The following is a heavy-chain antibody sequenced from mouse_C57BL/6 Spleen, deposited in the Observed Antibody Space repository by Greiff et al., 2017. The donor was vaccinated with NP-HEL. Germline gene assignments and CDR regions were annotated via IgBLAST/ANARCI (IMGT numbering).Heavy chain of an antibody. CDR2: IWSGGST. D-gene: IGHD2-1*01. Sequence: VQLKESGPGLVQPSQSLSITCTVSGFSLTSYGVHWVRQSPGKGLEWLGVIWSGGSTDYNAAFISRLSISKDNSKSQVFFKMNSLQADDTAIYYCARSTMVTRHWYFDVWGTGTTVTVSS. CDR3: ARSTMVTRHWYFDV. CDR1: GFSLTSYG. J-gene: IGHJ1*03. V-gene: IGHV2-2*01.